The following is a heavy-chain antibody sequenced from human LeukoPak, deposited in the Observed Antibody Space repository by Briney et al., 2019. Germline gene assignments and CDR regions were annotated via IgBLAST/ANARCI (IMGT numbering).Heavy chain of an antibody. V-gene: IGHV3-66*01. Sequence: PGGSLRLSCAASGVTLSSNYMSWVRQAPGQGLEWVSGIYSGGSTYYSDSVKGRFTISRDNSKNTLYLQMNSLRAEDTAIYYCAKNGDRGAYCTGGTCYPYFYYYMDVWGKGTTVTI. CDR1: GVTLSSNY. CDR2: IYSGGST. CDR3: AKNGDRGAYCTGGTCYPYFYYYMDV. D-gene: IGHD2-15*01. J-gene: IGHJ6*03.